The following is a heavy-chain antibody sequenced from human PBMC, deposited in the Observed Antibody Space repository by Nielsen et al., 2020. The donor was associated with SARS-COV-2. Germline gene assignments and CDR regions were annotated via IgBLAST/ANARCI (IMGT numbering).Heavy chain of an antibody. J-gene: IGHJ4*02. CDR3: ARHLSAYDPADF. CDR2: IYYSGST. Sequence: SETLSLTCTVSGGSISSSSYYWGWIRQPPGKGLEWIGSIYYSGSTYYNPSLKSRVTISVDTSKNQFSLKLSSVTAADTAVYYCARHLSAYDPADFWGQGTLVTVSS. CDR1: GGSISSSSYY. D-gene: IGHD5-12*01. V-gene: IGHV4-39*01.